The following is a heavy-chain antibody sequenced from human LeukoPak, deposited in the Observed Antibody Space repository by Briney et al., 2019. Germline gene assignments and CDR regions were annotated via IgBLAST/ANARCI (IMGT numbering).Heavy chain of an antibody. J-gene: IGHJ4*02. CDR2: IYYSGST. V-gene: IGHV4-4*02. Sequence: PSETLSLTCAVSGGSISSNNWWSWVRQPPGKGLEWIGYIYYSGSTNYNPSLKSRVTISVDTSKNQFSLKLSSVTAADTAVYYCARAGYGYYFDYWGQGTLVTVSS. CDR1: GGSISSNNW. CDR3: ARAGYGYYFDY. D-gene: IGHD5-18*01.